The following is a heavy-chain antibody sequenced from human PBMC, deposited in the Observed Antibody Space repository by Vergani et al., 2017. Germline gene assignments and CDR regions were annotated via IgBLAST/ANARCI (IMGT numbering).Heavy chain of an antibody. D-gene: IGHD3-22*01. J-gene: IGHJ4*02. CDR1: GGSFSGYY. Sequence: QVQLQQWGAGLLKPSETLSLTCAVYGGSFSGYYWGWIRQPPGKGLEWIGSIYHSGSTYYNPSLKSRVTISVDTSKNQFSLKLSSVTAADTAVYYCAMSPPPPLSGYYRNTSRAFDYWGQGTLVTVSS. CDR2: IYHSGST. CDR3: AMSPPPPLSGYYRNTSRAFDY. V-gene: IGHV4-34*01.